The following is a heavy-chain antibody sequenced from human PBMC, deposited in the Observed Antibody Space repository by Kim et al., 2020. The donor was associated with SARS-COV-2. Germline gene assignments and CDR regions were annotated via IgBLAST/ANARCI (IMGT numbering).Heavy chain of an antibody. Sequence: SETLSLTCTVSGGSISSYYWSWIRQPPGKGLEWIGYIYYSGSTNYNPSLKSRVTISVDTSKNQFSLKLSSVTAADTAVYYCARLAYDSSGYRYYYGMDVWGQGTTVTVSS. D-gene: IGHD3-22*01. CDR1: GGSISSYY. J-gene: IGHJ6*02. CDR2: IYYSGST. CDR3: ARLAYDSSGYRYYYGMDV. V-gene: IGHV4-59*08.